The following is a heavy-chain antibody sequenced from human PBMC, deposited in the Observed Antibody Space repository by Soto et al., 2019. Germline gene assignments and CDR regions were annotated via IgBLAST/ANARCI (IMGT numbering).Heavy chain of an antibody. D-gene: IGHD3-10*01. CDR2: INHSGST. J-gene: IGHJ5*02. Sequence: PSETLSLTCAVYGWSFSGYYWTWIRQPPGKGLEWIGEINHSGSTNYNPSLKSRVTISVDTSKNQFSLKLSSVTAADTAVYYCARVRITMVRGVIGRNWFDPWGQGTLVTVSS. CDR1: GWSFSGYY. CDR3: ARVRITMVRGVIGRNWFDP. V-gene: IGHV4-34*01.